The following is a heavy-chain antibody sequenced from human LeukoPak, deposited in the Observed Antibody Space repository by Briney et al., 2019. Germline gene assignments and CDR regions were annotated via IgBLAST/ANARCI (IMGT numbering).Heavy chain of an antibody. J-gene: IGHJ4*02. V-gene: IGHV7-4-1*02. D-gene: IGHD6-19*01. CDR2: INTNTGNP. CDR3: AREGIAVAGTSDY. Sequence: ASVKVSCKASGHTFSTYPINWVRQAPGQGLEWMGWINTNTGNPTYAQGFTGRFVFSLDTSVSTAYLQISSPKAEDTAVYYCAREGIAVAGTSDYWGQGTLVTVSS. CDR1: GHTFSTYP.